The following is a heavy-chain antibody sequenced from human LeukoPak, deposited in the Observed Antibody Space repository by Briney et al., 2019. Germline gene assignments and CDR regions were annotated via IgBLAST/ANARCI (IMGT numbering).Heavy chain of an antibody. CDR3: GYYDSRGYWDY. CDR1: GFTFSSFW. Sequence: GGSLRLSCAASGFTFSSFWMTWVRQAPGKGVEWGANIKEDGSATHYVDSVKGRFTISRDNAKNSLYLQMNGLRAEDTAVYHCGYYDSRGYWDYWGQGTLVTVSS. CDR2: IKEDGSAT. J-gene: IGHJ4*02. V-gene: IGHV3-7*01. D-gene: IGHD3-22*01.